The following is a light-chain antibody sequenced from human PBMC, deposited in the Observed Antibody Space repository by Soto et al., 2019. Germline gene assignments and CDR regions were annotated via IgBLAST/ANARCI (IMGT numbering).Light chain of an antibody. CDR1: QRVSSY. Sequence: EIVLTQSPATLSLSPGERATLSCRASQRVSSYLVWYQHKPGQAPRLLIYDASNRATGIPARFSGSGSGTDFTLTISSLEPEDYAVYYCQQRSNWPLTFGGGTKVDIK. J-gene: IGKJ4*01. CDR3: QQRSNWPLT. CDR2: DAS. V-gene: IGKV3-11*01.